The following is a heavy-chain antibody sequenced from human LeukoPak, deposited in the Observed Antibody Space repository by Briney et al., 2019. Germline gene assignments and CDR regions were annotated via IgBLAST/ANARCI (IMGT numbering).Heavy chain of an antibody. V-gene: IGHV1-8*03. CDR3: ARAQRGYCSSTSCQKAHYYYYMDV. D-gene: IGHD2-2*03. J-gene: IGHJ6*03. Sequence: ASVKVSCKASGYTFTSYDINWVRQATGQGLEWMGWMNPNSGNTGYAQKFQGRVTITRNTSISTAYMELSSLRSEDTAVYYRARAQRGYCSSTSCQKAHYYYYMDVWGKGTTVTVSS. CDR2: MNPNSGNT. CDR1: GYTFTSYD.